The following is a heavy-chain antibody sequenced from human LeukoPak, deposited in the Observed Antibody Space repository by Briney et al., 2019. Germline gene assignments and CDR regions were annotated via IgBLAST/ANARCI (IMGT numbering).Heavy chain of an antibody. J-gene: IGHJ4*02. CDR2: IIPIFGIA. D-gene: IGHD1-26*01. V-gene: IGHV1-69*04. CDR3: ARERGYSGSYCFDY. Sequence: SVKVSCKASGGAFSSYAISWVRQAPGQGLEWMGRIIPIFGIANYAQKFQGRVTITADKSTSTAYMELSSLRSEDTAVYYCARERGYSGSYCFDYWGQGTLVTVSS. CDR1: GGAFSSYA.